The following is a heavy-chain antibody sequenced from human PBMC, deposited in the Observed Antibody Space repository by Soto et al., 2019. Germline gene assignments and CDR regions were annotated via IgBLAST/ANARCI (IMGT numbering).Heavy chain of an antibody. CDR3: EKEAVAGTLYY. CDR1: GFILNNYA. CDR2: INVSGGT. V-gene: IGHV3-23*01. D-gene: IGHD6-19*01. Sequence: EVQLLESGGGLVQPGGSLRLSCAASGFILNNYALSWVRQAPGKGLDWVSVINVSGGTVYADSVKGRFTVSRDNSRNTLYLQMNSLGAEDTAVYYCEKEAVAGTLYYWGQGTPVTVSS. J-gene: IGHJ4*02.